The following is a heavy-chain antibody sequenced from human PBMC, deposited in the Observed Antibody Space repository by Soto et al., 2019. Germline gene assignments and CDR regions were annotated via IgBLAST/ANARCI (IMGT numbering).Heavy chain of an antibody. Sequence: SQTRSLTFAISGDGVSCNSAAWNWIRQSPSRGLEWLGRTYYRSKWYNDYAVSVKSRITINPDTSKNQFSLQLNSVTPEDTAVYYCARDRGGLRLRAAFDIWGQGTMVTVSS. D-gene: IGHD5-12*01. V-gene: IGHV6-1*01. CDR2: TYYRSKWYN. J-gene: IGHJ3*02. CDR3: ARDRGGLRLRAAFDI. CDR1: GDGVSCNSAA.